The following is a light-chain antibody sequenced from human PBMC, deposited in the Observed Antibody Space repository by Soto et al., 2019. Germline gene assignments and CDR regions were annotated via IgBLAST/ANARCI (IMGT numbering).Light chain of an antibody. CDR3: QQYGSSLQGT. V-gene: IGKV3-20*01. Sequence: EIVLTQSPGTLSLSPGERATLSCRASQSVSSSYLAWYQQKPGQAPRLLIYGASSRATGIQDRFSGSGSGTDFTLTISRLEPEDFAVYYCQQYGSSLQGTFGQGTKLEIK. J-gene: IGKJ2*02. CDR1: QSVSSSY. CDR2: GAS.